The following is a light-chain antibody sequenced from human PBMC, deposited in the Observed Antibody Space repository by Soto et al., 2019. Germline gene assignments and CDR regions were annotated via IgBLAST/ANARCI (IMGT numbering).Light chain of an antibody. Sequence: DIQMTQSPSSLSASVGDRVTITCQASQDINNYLNWYQQKSGRAPKLLIYDAFNLEMGVPSRLSGSGSGTDFTFTISSLQPEDIGTYYCQQYKSLPYTFGQGTKLEIK. J-gene: IGKJ2*01. V-gene: IGKV1-33*01. CDR1: QDINNY. CDR3: QQYKSLPYT. CDR2: DAF.